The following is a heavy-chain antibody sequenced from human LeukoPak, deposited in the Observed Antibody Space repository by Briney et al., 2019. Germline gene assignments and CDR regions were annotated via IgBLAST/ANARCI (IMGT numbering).Heavy chain of an antibody. V-gene: IGHV3-23*01. D-gene: IGHD6-25*01. Sequence: GGSLRLSCAASGFTFSSYAMSWVRQAPGKGLEWVSAISGSGGSTYYADSVKGRFTISRDNSKNTLHLQMTSLRAEDTAVYYCARIAAIYAYYFGYWGQGTLVTVSS. CDR3: ARIAAIYAYYFGY. CDR2: ISGSGGST. CDR1: GFTFSSYA. J-gene: IGHJ4*02.